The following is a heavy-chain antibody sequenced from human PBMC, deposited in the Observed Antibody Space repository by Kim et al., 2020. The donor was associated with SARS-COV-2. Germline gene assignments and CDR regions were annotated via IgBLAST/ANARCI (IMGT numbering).Heavy chain of an antibody. V-gene: IGHV3-49*04. CDR1: GFTFGDYA. J-gene: IGHJ5*02. D-gene: IGHD2-2*01. Sequence: GGSLRLSCTASGFTFGDYAMSWVRQAPGKGLEWVGFIRSKAYGGTTEYAASVKGRFTISRDDSKSIAYLQMNSLKTEDTAVYYCTRTVGYCSSTSCFFDPWGQGTLVTVSS. CDR2: IRSKAYGGTT. CDR3: TRTVGYCSSTSCFFDP.